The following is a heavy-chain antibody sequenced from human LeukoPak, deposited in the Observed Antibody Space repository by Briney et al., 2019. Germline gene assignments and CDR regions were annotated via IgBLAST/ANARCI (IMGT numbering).Heavy chain of an antibody. CDR1: GGSISSYY. J-gene: IGHJ3*02. Sequence: KSSETLSLTCTVSGGSISSYYWSWIRQPAGKGLEWIGRIYTSGSTNYNPSLKSRVTMSVDTSKNQFSLKLSSVTAADTAVYYCARRLPVAGTDDAFDIWGRGTMVTVSS. CDR3: ARRLPVAGTDDAFDI. V-gene: IGHV4-4*07. CDR2: IYTSGST. D-gene: IGHD6-19*01.